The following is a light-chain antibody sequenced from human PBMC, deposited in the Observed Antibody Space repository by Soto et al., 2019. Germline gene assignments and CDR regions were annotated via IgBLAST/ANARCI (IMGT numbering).Light chain of an antibody. V-gene: IGKV3-15*01. CDR2: GPS. CDR3: QQYSNWPPIT. J-gene: IGKJ5*01. Sequence: EIVMMQSPATLSVSLRERSTLXXRASQSVSGELAWYQQKPGQSPRLLXYGPSTRATGIPARFSGSGSGTEFTLTISSLQSEDFAVYYCQQYSNWPPITFGQGTRLEIK. CDR1: QSVSGE.